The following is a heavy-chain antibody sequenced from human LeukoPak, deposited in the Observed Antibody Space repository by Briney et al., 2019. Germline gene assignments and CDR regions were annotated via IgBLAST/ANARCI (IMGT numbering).Heavy chain of an antibody. CDR3: ARDCGSDCSQAFDI. CDR1: GFTFSSYW. D-gene: IGHD2-21*02. J-gene: IGHJ3*02. CDR2: IKQDGTQK. Sequence: GGSLRLSCAASGFTFSSYWMSWVRQAPGRGLEWVADIKQDGTQKYYVDSVEGRITTSRDNVKNSLYLQMNSLRVEDTAVYYCARDCGSDCSQAFDIWGQGTMVTVSS. V-gene: IGHV3-7*05.